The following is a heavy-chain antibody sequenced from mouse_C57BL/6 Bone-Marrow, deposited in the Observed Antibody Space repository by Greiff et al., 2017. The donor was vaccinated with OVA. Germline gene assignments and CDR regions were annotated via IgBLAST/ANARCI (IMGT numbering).Heavy chain of an antibody. J-gene: IGHJ2*01. CDR1: GFTFSDYY. V-gene: IGHV5-16*01. CDR3: ARAGRGYYFDY. Sequence: EVKLVESEGGLVQPGSSMKLSCTASGFTFSDYYMAWVRQVPEKGLEWVANINYDGSSTYYLDSLKSRFIISRDNAKNILYLQMSSLKSEDTATYYCARAGRGYYFDYWGQGTTLTVSS. CDR2: INYDGSST.